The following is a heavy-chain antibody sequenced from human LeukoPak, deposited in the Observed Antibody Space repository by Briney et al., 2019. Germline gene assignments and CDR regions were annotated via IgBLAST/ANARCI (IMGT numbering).Heavy chain of an antibody. J-gene: IGHJ4*02. V-gene: IGHV3-23*01. Sequence: PGASLRLSCAASGFTFSSYAMSWGRHAPGKGLVWVSSIGGSGGSTYYAESVKGRFTISRDNSKNPLYLQMNSLRAEGTAVYYCAKVETAAAATLRGFDYWGQGTLVTVSS. CDR2: IGGSGGST. CDR1: GFTFSSYA. D-gene: IGHD6-13*01. CDR3: AKVETAAAATLRGFDY.